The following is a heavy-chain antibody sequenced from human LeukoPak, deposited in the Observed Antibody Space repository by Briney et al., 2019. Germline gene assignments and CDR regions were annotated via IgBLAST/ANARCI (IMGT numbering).Heavy chain of an antibody. D-gene: IGHD3-22*01. CDR3: ARDARIDSSGYNYEYAFDI. J-gene: IGHJ3*02. Sequence: GGSLRLSCAASGFTVSSNYMSWVRQAPGKGLEWVSVIYSGGSTYYADSVKGRFTISRDNSKNTLYLQMNSLRAEDTAVYYCARDARIDSSGYNYEYAFDIWGQGTMVTVSS. V-gene: IGHV3-66*01. CDR1: GFTVSSNY. CDR2: IYSGGST.